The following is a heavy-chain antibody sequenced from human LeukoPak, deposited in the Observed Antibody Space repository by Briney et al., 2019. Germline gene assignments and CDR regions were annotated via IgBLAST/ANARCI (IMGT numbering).Heavy chain of an antibody. CDR2: IIPIFGTA. D-gene: IGHD6-13*01. J-gene: IGHJ4*02. Sequence: SVKVSCKASGGTFSSYAISRVRQAPGQGLEWMGGIIPIFGTANYAQKFQGRVTITADESTSTAYMELSSLRSEDTAVYYCATGIAAAGPPNFDYWGQGTLVTVSS. CDR1: GGTFSSYA. CDR3: ATGIAAAGPPNFDY. V-gene: IGHV1-69*13.